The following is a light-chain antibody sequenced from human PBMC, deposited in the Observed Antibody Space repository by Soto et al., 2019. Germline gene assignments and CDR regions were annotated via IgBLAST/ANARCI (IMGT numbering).Light chain of an antibody. CDR3: NSFTTTNTYV. CDR2: DVS. CDR1: SSDVGGFDH. Sequence: QSALTQPASVSGSPGQSITISCTGASSDVGGFDHVSWYQQHPGKVPRLLIYDVSSRPSGVSDRSSGSKSGNTASLTISGLQAEDEADYYCNSFTTTNTYVFGTGTKLTVL. J-gene: IGLJ1*01. V-gene: IGLV2-14*03.